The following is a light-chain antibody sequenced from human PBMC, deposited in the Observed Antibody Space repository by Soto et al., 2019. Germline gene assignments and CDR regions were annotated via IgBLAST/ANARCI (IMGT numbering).Light chain of an antibody. J-gene: IGLJ1*01. Sequence: DLNQAAYVYAAPLRALPISCTRTSSDVGGYNYVSWYQQHPGKAPKLMIYDVSNRPSGVSDRFSGSKSGNTASLTISGLQAEDEADYYCSSYTSSSTHVFGTGTKVTVL. CDR1: SSDVGGYNY. V-gene: IGLV2-14*01. CDR2: DVS. CDR3: SSYTSSSTHV.